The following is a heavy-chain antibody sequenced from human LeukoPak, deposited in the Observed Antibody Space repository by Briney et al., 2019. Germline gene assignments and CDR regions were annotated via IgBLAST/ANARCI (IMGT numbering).Heavy chain of an antibody. CDR1: GYTFTVYY. CDR3: ERGRSEQQEYNWFDP. CDR2: INPIRGQT. Sequence: ASVKVSCKASGYTFTVYYMRWVRQLPGQGLEWKGWINPIRGQTNYAQKLQGRVTMSRDTSTSTAYMELSRLRSDDTAVYDCERGRSEQQEYNWFDPWGQGTLVTVSS. V-gene: IGHV1-2*02. D-gene: IGHD6-13*01. J-gene: IGHJ5*02.